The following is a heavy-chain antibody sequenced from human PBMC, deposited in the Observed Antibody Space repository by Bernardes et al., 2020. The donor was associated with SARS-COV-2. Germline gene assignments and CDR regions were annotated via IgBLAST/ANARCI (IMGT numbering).Heavy chain of an antibody. V-gene: IGHV4-39*01. CDR2: IYSSGNS. D-gene: IGHD2-21*02. J-gene: IGHJ6*02. CDR1: GGSISSSNYY. CDR3: AGSSCGIDCYIGGLRSWEYGREV. Sequence: SETLSLTCTVSGGSISSSNYYWGRIRQAPGKGWEWIGSIYSSGNSYYSPSRQSPVTESADTSKNQFSLSLSFVTAADTSVYYCAGSSCGIDCYIGGLRSWEYGREVWGQGRKVTVAS.